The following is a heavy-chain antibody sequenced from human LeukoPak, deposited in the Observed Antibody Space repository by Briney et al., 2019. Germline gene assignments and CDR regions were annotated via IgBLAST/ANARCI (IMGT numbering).Heavy chain of an antibody. CDR1: GFTFSSYE. Sequence: GGSLRLSCAASGFTFSSYEMNWVRQAPGKGLEWVSYISSSGSTIYYAASVKGRFTISRDNAKNSLYLQMNSLRAEDTAVYYCAKDSGIAVAGTLRAFDIWGQGTMVTVSS. J-gene: IGHJ3*02. V-gene: IGHV3-48*03. D-gene: IGHD6-19*01. CDR3: AKDSGIAVAGTLRAFDI. CDR2: ISSSGSTI.